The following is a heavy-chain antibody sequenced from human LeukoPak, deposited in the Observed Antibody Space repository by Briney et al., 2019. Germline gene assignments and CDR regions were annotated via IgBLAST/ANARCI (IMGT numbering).Heavy chain of an antibody. D-gene: IGHD3-9*01. V-gene: IGHV4-39*01. J-gene: IGHJ5*02. CDR2: IYYSGST. CDR3: ARKRAPYYDILTGPNNNWFDP. Sequence: SETLSLTCTVSGGSISSSSYYWGWIRQPPGKGLEWIGSIYYSGSTYYNPSLKGRVTISVDTSKNQFSLKLSSVTAADTAVYYCARKRAPYYDILTGPNNNWFDPWGQGTLVTVSS. CDR1: GGSISSSSYY.